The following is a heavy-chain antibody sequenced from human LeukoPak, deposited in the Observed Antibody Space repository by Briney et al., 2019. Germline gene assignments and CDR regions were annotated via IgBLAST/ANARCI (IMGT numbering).Heavy chain of an antibody. CDR1: GFTFSSYA. V-gene: IGHV3-23*01. Sequence: GGSLRLSCAASGFTFSSYAMSWVRQAPGKGLEWVSAISGSGGSTYYADSVKGRFTISRDNSKNTLYLQMNSLRAEDTAVYYCAKAQLQQLVHGVWFDPWGQGTLVTVSS. CDR2: ISGSGGST. CDR3: AKAQLQQLVHGVWFDP. J-gene: IGHJ5*02. D-gene: IGHD6-13*01.